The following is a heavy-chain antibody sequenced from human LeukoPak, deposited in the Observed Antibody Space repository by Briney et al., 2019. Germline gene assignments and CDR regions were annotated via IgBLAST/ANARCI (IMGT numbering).Heavy chain of an antibody. CDR3: ARDDGAGYSGYEPYYYYGMDV. CDR2: IIPILGIA. J-gene: IGHJ6*02. V-gene: IGHV1-69*04. Sequence: GASVKVSCKASGGTFSSYAISWVRQAPGQGLEWMGRIIPILGIANYAQKFQGRVTITADKSTSTAYMELSSLRSEDTAVYYCARDDGAGYSGYEPYYYYGMDVWGQGTTVTVSS. CDR1: GGTFSSYA. D-gene: IGHD5-12*01.